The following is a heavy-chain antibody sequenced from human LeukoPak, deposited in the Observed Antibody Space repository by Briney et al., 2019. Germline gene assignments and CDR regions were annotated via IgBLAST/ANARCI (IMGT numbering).Heavy chain of an antibody. J-gene: IGHJ4*02. Sequence: PSETLSLTCAVYGGSFSGYYWSWIRQPPGKGLEWIGEINHSGSTNYNPSLKSRVTISVDTSKNQFSLKLSSVTAADTAVYYCARGLGDIVVVPAAYYFDYWGQGTLVTVSS. V-gene: IGHV4-34*01. D-gene: IGHD2-2*01. CDR1: GGSFSGYY. CDR3: ARGLGDIVVVPAAYYFDY. CDR2: INHSGST.